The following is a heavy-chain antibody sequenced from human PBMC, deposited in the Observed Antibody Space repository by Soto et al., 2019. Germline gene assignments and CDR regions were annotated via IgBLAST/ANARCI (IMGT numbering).Heavy chain of an antibody. V-gene: IGHV3-23*01. CDR3: AKDRGDGAY. J-gene: IGHJ4*02. Sequence: GVPMRHSWGASGFTFTTYAMSWVRQAPGKGLEWVSTIGANGDTTYYADSVKGRFTISRDNSKNTLYLQMNSPRAEDTAMYYCAKDRGDGAYWGRGTLVTVSS. CDR2: IGANGDTT. D-gene: IGHD3-10*01. CDR1: GFTFTTYA.